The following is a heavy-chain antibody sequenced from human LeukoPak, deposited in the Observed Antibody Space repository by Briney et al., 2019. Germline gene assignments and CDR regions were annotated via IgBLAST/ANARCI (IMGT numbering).Heavy chain of an antibody. CDR3: AREWRVGAAANFDY. CDR1: GYTFTSYG. Sequence: EASAKVSCKASGYTFTSYGISWVRQAPGQGLEWMGWISAYNGNTNYAQKLQGRVTMTTDTSTSTAYMELRSLRSDDTAVYYCAREWRVGAAANFDYWGQGTLVTVSS. D-gene: IGHD1-26*01. J-gene: IGHJ4*02. CDR2: ISAYNGNT. V-gene: IGHV1-18*01.